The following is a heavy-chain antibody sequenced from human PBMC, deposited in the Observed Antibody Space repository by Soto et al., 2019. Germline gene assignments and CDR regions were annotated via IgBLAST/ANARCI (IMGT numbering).Heavy chain of an antibody. Sequence: QVQLVESGGGLVKPGGSLRVSCAASGFTFSDSYMNWIRQAPGEGLEWVSYISSSGATIYYADSVKGRFTISRDNAKNSLYLQMNSLRVEDTAVYYCARGKVGATGYFDYWGQGTLVTVSS. CDR1: GFTFSDSY. CDR2: ISSSGATI. J-gene: IGHJ4*02. CDR3: ARGKVGATGYFDY. V-gene: IGHV3-11*01. D-gene: IGHD1-26*01.